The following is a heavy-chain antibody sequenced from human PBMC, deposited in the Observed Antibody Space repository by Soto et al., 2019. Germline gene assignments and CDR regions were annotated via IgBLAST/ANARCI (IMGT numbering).Heavy chain of an antibody. CDR2: MNPNSGNT. J-gene: IGHJ4*02. D-gene: IGHD1-1*01. CDR1: GYTFSNYD. Sequence: QVQLVQSGAEVKKPGASVKVSCKASGYTFSNYDINWVRQATGQGLEWMGWMNPNSGNTGYAQKFQGRVSMTWNNSISTAYMELNSLSSDDTAVYYCGRGRMEDYLGQGTLVTVSS. CDR3: GRGRMEDY. V-gene: IGHV1-8*01.